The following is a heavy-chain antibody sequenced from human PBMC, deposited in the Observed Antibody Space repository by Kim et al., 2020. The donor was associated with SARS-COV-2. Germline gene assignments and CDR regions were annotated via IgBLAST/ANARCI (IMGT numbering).Heavy chain of an antibody. V-gene: IGHV1-24*01. Sequence: AQKFQGRVTLTEDTSTDTAYMELSSLRSEDTAVYYCATTGYSSGWYKFDPWGQGTLVTVSS. J-gene: IGHJ5*02. D-gene: IGHD6-19*01. CDR3: ATTGYSSGWYKFDP.